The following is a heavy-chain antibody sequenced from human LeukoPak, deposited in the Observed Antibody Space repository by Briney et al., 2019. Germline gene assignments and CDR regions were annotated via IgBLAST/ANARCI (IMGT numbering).Heavy chain of an antibody. CDR1: VGSISRYY. CDR3: ARFSSAMVTQFDY. J-gene: IGHJ4*02. V-gene: IGHV4-59*01. Sequence: PSETLSLTCTVSVGSISRYYWSCIRQPPGKGLEWIGYIYYSGSTNYNPSLKSRVTISVDTSKNQFSLKLSSVTAANTAVYYCARFSSAMVTQFDYWGQGTLVTVSS. D-gene: IGHD5-18*01. CDR2: IYYSGST.